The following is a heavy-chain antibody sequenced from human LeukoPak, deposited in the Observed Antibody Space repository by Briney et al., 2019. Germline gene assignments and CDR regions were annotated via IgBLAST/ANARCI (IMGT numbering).Heavy chain of an antibody. CDR1: GFTFDDYA. J-gene: IGHJ5*02. CDR3: AKEAGYYVGYNWFDP. Sequence: PGGSLRLSCAASGFTFDDYAMHWVRQAPGKGLEWVSGISWNSGSIGYADSVKGRFTISRDNAKNSLYLQMNSLRAEDTAVYYCAKEAGYYVGYNWFDPWGQGTLVTVSS. CDR2: ISWNSGSI. D-gene: IGHD3-9*01. V-gene: IGHV3-9*01.